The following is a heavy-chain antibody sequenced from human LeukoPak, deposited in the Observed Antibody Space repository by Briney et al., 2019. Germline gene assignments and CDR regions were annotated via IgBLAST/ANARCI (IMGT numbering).Heavy chain of an antibody. D-gene: IGHD6-19*01. V-gene: IGHV3-48*03. CDR1: GFTFSSYE. J-gene: IGHJ4*02. Sequence: PGGSLRLSCAASGFTFSSYEMNWVRQAPGKGLEWVLYISSSGSTIYYADSVKGRFTISRDNAKNSLYLQMNSLRAEDTAVYYCARIAVAGPYFDYWGQGTLVTVSS. CDR3: ARIAVAGPYFDY. CDR2: ISSSGSTI.